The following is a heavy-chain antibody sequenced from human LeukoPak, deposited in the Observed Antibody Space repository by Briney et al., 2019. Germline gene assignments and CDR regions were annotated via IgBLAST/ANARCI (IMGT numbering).Heavy chain of an antibody. CDR2: ISAYNGNT. V-gene: IGHV1-18*01. D-gene: IGHD6-13*01. CDR1: GYTFTSYG. J-gene: IGHJ6*03. Sequence: ASVKVSCKASGYTFTSYGISWVRRAPGQGLEWMGWISAYNGNTNYAQKLRGRVTMTTDTSTSTAYMELRSLRSDDTAVYYCARVPIAAAGTPAEGYYYYYYMDVWGKGTTVTVSS. CDR3: ARVPIAAAGTPAEGYYYYYYMDV.